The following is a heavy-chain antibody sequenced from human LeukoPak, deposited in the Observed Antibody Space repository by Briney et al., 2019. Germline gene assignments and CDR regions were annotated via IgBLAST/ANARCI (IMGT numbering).Heavy chain of an antibody. CDR3: ARGPHIAAAGTGRFWNY. V-gene: IGHV4-34*01. CDR1: GGSFSGYY. J-gene: IGHJ4*02. CDR2: INHSGST. Sequence: SETPSLTCAVYGGSFSGYYWSWIRQPPGKGLEWIGEINHSGSTNYNPSLKSRVTISVDTSKNQFSLKLRSVTAADTAVYYCARGPHIAAAGTGRFWNYWGQGTLVTVSS. D-gene: IGHD6-13*01.